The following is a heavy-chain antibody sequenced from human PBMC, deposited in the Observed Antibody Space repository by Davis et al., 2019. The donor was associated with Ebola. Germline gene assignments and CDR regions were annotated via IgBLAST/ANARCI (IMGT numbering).Heavy chain of an antibody. CDR3: ARDPGYYRVDY. CDR2: INAGNGNT. D-gene: IGHD2/OR15-2a*01. Sequence: ASVKVSCKASGYTFTSYAMHWVRQAPGQRLEWMGWINAGNGNTKSAQKLQGRVTMTTDTSTSTAYMELRSLTSDDTAVYYCARDPGYYRVDYWGQGTLVTVSS. J-gene: IGHJ4*02. CDR1: GYTFTSYA. V-gene: IGHV1-3*01.